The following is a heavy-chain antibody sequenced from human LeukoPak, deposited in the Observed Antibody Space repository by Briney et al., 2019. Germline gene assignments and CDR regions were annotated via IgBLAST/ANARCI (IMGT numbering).Heavy chain of an antibody. CDR3: ARALDWLSPTPLDFDY. D-gene: IGHD3-9*01. Sequence: SETLSLTCTVSGYSISSGYYWGWIRQPPGEGLEWIGSIYHSGSTYYNPSLKSRVTISVDTSKNQFSLKLSSVTAADTAVYYCARALDWLSPTPLDFDYWGQGTLVTVSS. J-gene: IGHJ4*02. V-gene: IGHV4-38-2*02. CDR1: GYSISSGYY. CDR2: IYHSGST.